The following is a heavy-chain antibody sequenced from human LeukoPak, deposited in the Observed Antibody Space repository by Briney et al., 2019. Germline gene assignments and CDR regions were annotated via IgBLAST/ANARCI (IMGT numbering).Heavy chain of an antibody. CDR3: ARDRSRGLLDAFDI. V-gene: IGHV3-21*01. CDR1: GFTFSNYA. Sequence: GGSLRLSCAASGFTFSNYAMRWVRQAPGKGLEWVSSISSSSTYIYYADSVKGRFTISRDNAKNSLYLQMNSLRAEDTAVYYCARDRSRGLLDAFDIWGQGTMVTVSS. J-gene: IGHJ3*02. D-gene: IGHD3-10*01. CDR2: ISSSSTYI.